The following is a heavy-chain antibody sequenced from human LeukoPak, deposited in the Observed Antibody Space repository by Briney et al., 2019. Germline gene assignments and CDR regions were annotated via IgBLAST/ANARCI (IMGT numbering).Heavy chain of an antibody. Sequence: SETLSLTCTVSGYSISSGYYWGWIRQPPGKGLEWIGSIYHSGSTYYNPSLKSRVTISVDTSKNQFSLKLSSVTAADTAVYYCRGGFGELCLDAFDIWGQGTMVTVSS. V-gene: IGHV4-38-2*02. J-gene: IGHJ3*02. D-gene: IGHD3-10*01. CDR3: RGGFGELCLDAFDI. CDR2: IYHSGST. CDR1: GYSISSGYY.